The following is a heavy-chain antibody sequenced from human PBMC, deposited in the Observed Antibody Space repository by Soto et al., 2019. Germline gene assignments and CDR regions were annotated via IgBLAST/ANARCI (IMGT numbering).Heavy chain of an antibody. V-gene: IGHV2-5*02. CDR2: IYWDDDK. Sequence: QITLKESGPTLVKPTQTLTLTCTFSGFSLSTSGVGVGWIRQPPGKALEWLALIYWDDDKRYSPSLKSRLTITKDTSKNQVVLTTTNMDPVDTATYYCARKPGIFWTFDYWGQGTLVTVSS. CDR3: ARKPGIFWTFDY. J-gene: IGHJ4*02. D-gene: IGHD3-9*01. CDR1: GFSLSTSGVG.